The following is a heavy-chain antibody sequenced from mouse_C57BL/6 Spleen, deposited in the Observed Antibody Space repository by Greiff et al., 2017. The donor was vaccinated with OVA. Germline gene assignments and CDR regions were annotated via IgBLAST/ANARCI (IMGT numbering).Heavy chain of an antibody. J-gene: IGHJ4*01. CDR3: ARGEAYYSNYEGYAMDY. CDR2: ISSGSSTI. V-gene: IGHV5-17*01. D-gene: IGHD2-5*01. Sequence: EVQLVESCRGLVKPGGSLKLSCAASGFTFSDYGMHWVRQAPEKGLEWVAYISSGSSTIYYADTVKGRFTISRDNAKNTLFLQMTSLRSEDTAMYYCARGEAYYSNYEGYAMDYWGQGTSVTVSS. CDR1: GFTFSDYG.